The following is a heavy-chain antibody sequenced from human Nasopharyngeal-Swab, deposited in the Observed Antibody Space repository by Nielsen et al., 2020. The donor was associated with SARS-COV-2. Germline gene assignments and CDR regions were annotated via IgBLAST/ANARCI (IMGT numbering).Heavy chain of an antibody. Sequence: GGSLRLSCAASGFTFRNHGMHWVRQAPGKGLEWVGIITSGGRTQVYADSVEGRFTISRDDPENTLYLQMNSLRAEDTAVYYCAKGSRWWELAYWGQGTLVTVSS. D-gene: IGHD1-26*01. V-gene: IGHV3-30*18. CDR3: AKGSRWWELAY. CDR1: GFTFRNHG. J-gene: IGHJ4*02. CDR2: ITSGGRTQ.